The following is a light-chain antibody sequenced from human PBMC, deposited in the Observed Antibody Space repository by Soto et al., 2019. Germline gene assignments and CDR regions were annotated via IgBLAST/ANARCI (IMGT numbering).Light chain of an antibody. CDR2: GAS. J-gene: IGKJ1*01. CDR1: QSVSSN. V-gene: IGKV3-15*01. Sequence: EIVLTQSPATLSLSPGERATLSCRASQSVSSNLAWYQQKPGQAPRLLIYGASTRATGIPARFSGSGSGTEFTLTISSLQSEDFAVYYCQQYNNSRTFGQGTKVDIK. CDR3: QQYNNSRT.